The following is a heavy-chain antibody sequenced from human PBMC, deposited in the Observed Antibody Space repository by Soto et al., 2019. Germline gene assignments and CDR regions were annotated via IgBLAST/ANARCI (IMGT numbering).Heavy chain of an antibody. CDR3: ARIRRYYYDSSGYYGGDWFDP. V-gene: IGHV2-70*01. J-gene: IGHJ5*02. D-gene: IGHD3-22*01. CDR1: GFSLSTSGMC. CDR2: IDWDDDK. Sequence: ESGPTLVNPTQTLTLTCTFSGFSLSTSGMCVSWIRQPPGKALEWLALIDWDDDKYYSTSLKTRLTISKDTSKNQVVLTMTNMDPVDTATYYCARIRRYYYDSSGYYGGDWFDPWGQGTLVTVSS.